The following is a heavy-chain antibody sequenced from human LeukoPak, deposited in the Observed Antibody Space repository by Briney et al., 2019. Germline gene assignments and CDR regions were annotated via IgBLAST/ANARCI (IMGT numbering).Heavy chain of an antibody. V-gene: IGHV3-23*01. CDR2: ISGSGGST. CDR3: AKDRSGYDSYYHYMDV. J-gene: IGHJ6*03. Sequence: GGSLRLSCAASGFTFSSYGMSWVRQAPGKGLEWVSAISGSGGSTYYADSVKGRFTISRDNSKNTLYLQMNSLRAEDTAVYYCAKDRSGYDSYYHYMDVWGKGTTVTVSS. CDR1: GFTFSSYG. D-gene: IGHD5-12*01.